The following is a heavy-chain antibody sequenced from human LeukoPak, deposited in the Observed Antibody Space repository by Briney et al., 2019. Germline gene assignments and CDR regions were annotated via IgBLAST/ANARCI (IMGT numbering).Heavy chain of an antibody. J-gene: IGHJ4*02. Sequence: GGCLRLSCAASGFTVSTNYMSWVRQAPGKGLEWVSVIYSGGITYYADSVKGRFNISRDNSKNTLYLQMNSLRPEDTALYYRTRRHSSGSNWGQGTLVTVSS. D-gene: IGHD6-19*01. V-gene: IGHV3-66*02. CDR1: GFTVSTNY. CDR2: IYSGGIT. CDR3: TRRHSSGSN.